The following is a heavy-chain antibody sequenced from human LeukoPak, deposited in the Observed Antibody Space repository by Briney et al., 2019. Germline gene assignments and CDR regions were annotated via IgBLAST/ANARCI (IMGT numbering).Heavy chain of an antibody. CDR1: GGSIISTTYY. J-gene: IGHJ6*03. V-gene: IGHV4-39*07. CDR3: ARASGSSWYERRLHAYYYYMDV. Sequence: SETLSLTCTVSGGSIISTTYYWGWIRQPPGEGLEWIGSIDYSGSTYYNPSLRSRVTISVDTSKNQFSLNLSSVTAADTAVYSCARASGSSWYERRLHAYYYYMDVWGKGTTVAVSS. D-gene: IGHD6-13*01. CDR2: IDYSGST.